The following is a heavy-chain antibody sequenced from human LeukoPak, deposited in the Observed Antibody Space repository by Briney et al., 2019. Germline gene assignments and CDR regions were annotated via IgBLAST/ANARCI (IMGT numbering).Heavy chain of an antibody. J-gene: IGHJ3*02. CDR2: ISWNSGSI. V-gene: IGHV3-9*01. CDR1: GFTLDDYA. D-gene: IGHD3-22*01. Sequence: PGGSLRLSCAASGFTLDDYAMHWVRQAPGKGLEWVSGISWNSGSIGYADSVKGRFTISRDNAKNSLYLQMNSLRAGDTALYYCAKDIGLSYYDSSGYGDAFDIWGQGTMVTVSS. CDR3: AKDIGLSYYDSSGYGDAFDI.